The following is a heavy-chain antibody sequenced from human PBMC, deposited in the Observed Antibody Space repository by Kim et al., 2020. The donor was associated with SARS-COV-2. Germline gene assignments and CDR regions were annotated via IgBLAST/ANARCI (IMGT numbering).Heavy chain of an antibody. CDR3: ARGEERSSWHDYYYYGMDV. Sequence: SETLSLTCTVSGGSVSSGSYYRSWIRQPPGKGLEWIGYIYYSGSTNYNPSLKSRVTISVDTSKNQFSLKLSSVTAADTAVYYCARGEERSSWHDYYYYGMDVWGQGTTVTVSS. J-gene: IGHJ6*02. V-gene: IGHV4-61*01. CDR1: GGSVSSGSYY. CDR2: IYYSGST. D-gene: IGHD6-13*01.